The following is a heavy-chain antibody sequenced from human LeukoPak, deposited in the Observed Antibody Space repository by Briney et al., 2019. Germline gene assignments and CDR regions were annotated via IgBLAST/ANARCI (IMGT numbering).Heavy chain of an antibody. CDR2: INSDGSST. J-gene: IGHJ4*02. CDR1: GFTFSSYW. V-gene: IGHV3-74*01. CDR3: ARGDQFNYGSGSDYFDY. D-gene: IGHD3-10*01. Sequence: GGSLRLSCAASGFTFSSYWMHWVRQAPGKGLVWVSRINSDGSSTSYADSVKGRFTISRDNAKNTLYLQMNSLRAEDTAVYYCARGDQFNYGSGSDYFDYWGQGTLVTVSS.